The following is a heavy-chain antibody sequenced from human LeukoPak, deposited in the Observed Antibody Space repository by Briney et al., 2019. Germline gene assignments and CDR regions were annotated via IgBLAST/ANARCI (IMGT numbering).Heavy chain of an antibody. D-gene: IGHD6-13*01. CDR1: GFTFSSYG. CDR3: AKDIGFLAAAGTFDY. CDR2: IWYDGSNK. J-gene: IGHJ4*02. Sequence: GGSLRLSCAASGFTFSSYGMHWVRQAPGKGLEWVAVIWYDGSNKYYADSVKGRFTISRDNSKNTLYLQMNSLRAEDTAVYYCAKDIGFLAAAGTFDYWGQGTLVTVSS. V-gene: IGHV3-30*02.